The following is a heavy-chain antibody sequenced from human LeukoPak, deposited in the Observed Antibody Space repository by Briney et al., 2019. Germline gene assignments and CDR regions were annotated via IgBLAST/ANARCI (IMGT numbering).Heavy chain of an antibody. CDR1: GGSISSSTYY. CDR2: IYYSGST. J-gene: IGHJ4*02. D-gene: IGHD4-23*01. Sequence: PSETLSLTCTVSGGSISSSTYYWGWIRQPPGKGLEWIGSIYYSGSTYYNPSLKSRVTISVDTSKNQFSLKLTSVTAADTAVYYCARALTPLRGILDYWGQGTLVTVSS. CDR3: ARALTPLRGILDY. V-gene: IGHV4-39*07.